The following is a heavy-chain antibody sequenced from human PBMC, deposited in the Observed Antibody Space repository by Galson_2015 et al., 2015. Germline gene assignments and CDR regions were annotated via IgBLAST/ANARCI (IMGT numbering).Heavy chain of an antibody. CDR3: ARDKITMIVVVTDGYGMDV. Sequence: SLRLSCAASGFTFSSYSMNWVRQAPGKGLEWVSYISSSSSTIYYADSEKGRFTISRDNAKNSLYLQMNSLRAEDTAVYYCARDKITMIVVVTDGYGMDVWGQGTTVTVSS. V-gene: IGHV3-48*01. D-gene: IGHD3-22*01. CDR2: ISSSSSTI. J-gene: IGHJ6*02. CDR1: GFTFSSYS.